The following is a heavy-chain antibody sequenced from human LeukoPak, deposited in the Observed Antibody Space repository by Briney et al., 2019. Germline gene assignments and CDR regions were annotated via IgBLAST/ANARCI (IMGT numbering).Heavy chain of an antibody. CDR2: INSDGSST. Sequence: GGSLRLSCAASGFTFSSYWMHWVRQAPGKGLVWVSRINSDGSSTSYADSVKGRFTISRDNAKNTLYLQMNSLRAEDTAVYYCARTKPDYYYYYGMDVWGQGTTVTVSS. V-gene: IGHV3-74*01. CDR1: GFTFSSYW. D-gene: IGHD2-8*01. J-gene: IGHJ6*02. CDR3: ARTKPDYYYYYGMDV.